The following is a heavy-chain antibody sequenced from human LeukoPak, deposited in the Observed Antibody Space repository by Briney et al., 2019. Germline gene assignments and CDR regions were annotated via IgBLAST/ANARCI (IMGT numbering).Heavy chain of an antibody. CDR1: GGSISSHY. CDR2: IYYSGST. Sequence: KPSETLSLTCTVSGGSISSHYWSWIRQPPGKGLEWIGYIYYSGSTNYNPSLKSRVTIPVDTSKNQFSLKLSSVTAADTAVYYCARDIVVVPGSMDVWGKGTTVTVSS. J-gene: IGHJ6*03. D-gene: IGHD2-2*01. CDR3: ARDIVVVPGSMDV. V-gene: IGHV4-59*11.